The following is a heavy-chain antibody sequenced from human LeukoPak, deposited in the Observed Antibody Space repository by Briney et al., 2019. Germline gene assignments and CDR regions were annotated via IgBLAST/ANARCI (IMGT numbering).Heavy chain of an antibody. V-gene: IGHV3-23*01. CDR2: ISGSGGST. CDR3: ARDLGYDFWSGYWGGDTAMPDY. CDR1: GFTFSSYA. J-gene: IGHJ4*02. Sequence: GGSLRLSCAASGFTFSSYAMSWVRQAPGKGLEWVSAISGSGGSTYYADSVKGRFTISRDNSKNTLYLQMNSLRAEDTAVCYCARDLGYDFWSGYWGGDTAMPDYWGQGTLVTVSS. D-gene: IGHD3-3*01.